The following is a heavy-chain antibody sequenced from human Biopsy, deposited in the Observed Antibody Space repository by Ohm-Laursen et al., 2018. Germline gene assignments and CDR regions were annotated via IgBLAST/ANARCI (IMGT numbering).Heavy chain of an antibody. CDR3: GNEVHGRGY. V-gene: IGHV4-34*01. Sequence: SDTLSLTCAVFGKAFSDYQWSWIRQPPGKGLEWIGQINQAGTTNYNPSLKSRVSISAHASKYEFLLRLTSVTAADTAVYLCGNEVHGRGYWGLGAQVTVSS. D-gene: IGHD2-15*01. CDR1: GKAFSDYQ. CDR2: INQAGTT. J-gene: IGHJ4*02.